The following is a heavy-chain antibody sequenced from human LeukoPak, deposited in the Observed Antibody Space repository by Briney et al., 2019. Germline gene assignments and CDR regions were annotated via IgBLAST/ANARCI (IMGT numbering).Heavy chain of an antibody. CDR3: ARDRVFYFDY. Sequence: SETLSLTCTVSGGSISSYYWSWIRQPPGKGLEWVGYIYYSGSTNYNPSLKSRVTISVDTSKNQFSLKLSSVTAADTAVYYCARDRVFYFDYWGQGTLVTVSS. CDR1: GGSISSYY. J-gene: IGHJ4*02. CDR2: IYYSGST. V-gene: IGHV4-59*01. D-gene: IGHD3-10*01.